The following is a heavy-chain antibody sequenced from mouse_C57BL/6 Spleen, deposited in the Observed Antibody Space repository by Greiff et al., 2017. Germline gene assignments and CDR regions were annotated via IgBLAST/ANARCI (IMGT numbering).Heavy chain of an antibody. CDR2: IRSKSSYYAT. CDR1: GFTFNTYA. D-gene: IGHD1-1*01. CDR3: VRGYYGSPYYFDY. Sequence: EAGGGLVQPKGSLKLSCAASGFTFNTYAMHWVRQAPGKGLEWVARIRSKSSYYATYYVDSVKDRFTTTRNDSKSMLNLQMNNLKTEDTAMYFCVRGYYGSPYYFDYWGQGTTLTVSS. V-gene: IGHV10-3*01. J-gene: IGHJ2*01.